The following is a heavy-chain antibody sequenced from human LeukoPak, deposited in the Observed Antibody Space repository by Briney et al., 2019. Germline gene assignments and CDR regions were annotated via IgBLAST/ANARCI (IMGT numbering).Heavy chain of an antibody. Sequence: GGSLRLSCAASGFTFSNFWMTWVRQAPGKGLEWVANIKQDGSEKHYVDSVKGRFTITRDSAKNLLYLLMNSLRAEDTAVYYCSRHPAGISAFDIWGQGTMVSVS. J-gene: IGHJ3*02. V-gene: IGHV3-7*01. CDR2: IKQDGSEK. CDR1: GFTFSNFW. CDR3: SRHPAGISAFDI.